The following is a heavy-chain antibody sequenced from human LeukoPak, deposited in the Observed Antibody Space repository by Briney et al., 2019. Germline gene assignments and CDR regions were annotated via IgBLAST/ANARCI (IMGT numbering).Heavy chain of an antibody. CDR2: ISAYNGNT. CDR1: GYTFTSYG. J-gene: IGHJ4*02. V-gene: IGHV1-18*01. Sequence: GASVKVSCKASGYTFTSYGISWVRQAPGQGLEWMGLISAYNGNTNYAQTLQGRGTMTTDTSTSTAYMELRSLRSDDTAVYYCARDTAMASFDYWGQGTLVTVSS. CDR3: ARDTAMASFDY. D-gene: IGHD5-18*01.